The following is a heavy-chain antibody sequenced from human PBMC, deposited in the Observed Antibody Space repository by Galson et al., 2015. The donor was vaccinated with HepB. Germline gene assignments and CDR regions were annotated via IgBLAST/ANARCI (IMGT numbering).Heavy chain of an antibody. D-gene: IGHD6-19*01. CDR1: GFTFSYYA. Sequence: SLRLSCAASGFTFSYYAMSWVRQAPGKGLEWVSAITPSGDNTYSADSMKGRFTISRANSKNTLFLHMNSLRADDTAIYFCAKVFPEKTSGWYRQALYYFDSWGQGTRVTVSS. CDR3: AKVFPEKTSGWYRQALYYFDS. CDR2: ITPSGDNT. V-gene: IGHV3-23*01. J-gene: IGHJ4*02.